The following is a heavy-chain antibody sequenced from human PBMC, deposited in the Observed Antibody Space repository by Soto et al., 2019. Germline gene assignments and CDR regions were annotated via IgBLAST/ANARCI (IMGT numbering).Heavy chain of an antibody. D-gene: IGHD5-12*01. Sequence: PGGSLRLSCAASGCTFSANGMSWLRQAPGKGLEWVAHINQDGSQTLYVDSVKGRFTISRDNAKNSLYLQMNSLRADDTAVYYCVSWGDIVVSSDWGQGILVTVSS. CDR2: INQDGSQT. CDR1: GCTFSANG. J-gene: IGHJ4*02. V-gene: IGHV3-7*01. CDR3: VSWGDIVVSSD.